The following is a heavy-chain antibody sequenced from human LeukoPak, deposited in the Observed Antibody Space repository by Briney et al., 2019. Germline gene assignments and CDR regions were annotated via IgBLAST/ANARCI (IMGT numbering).Heavy chain of an antibody. CDR3: VRWGVNAGLDR. J-gene: IGHJ5*02. Sequence: GGSLRLSCAASGFTFSRYGMHWVRQAPGKGLEWVAVVSFEGSNKYYADSVKGRFTISRDNAQNSLFLHMNSLRVEDSGVFHCVRWGVNAGLDRWGQGILVTVSS. V-gene: IGHV3-30*03. CDR2: VSFEGSNK. D-gene: IGHD3-10*01. CDR1: GFTFSRYG.